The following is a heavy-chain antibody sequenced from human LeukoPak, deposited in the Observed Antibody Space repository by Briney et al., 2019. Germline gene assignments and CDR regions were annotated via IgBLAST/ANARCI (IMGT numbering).Heavy chain of an antibody. CDR2: ISSSGTTI. J-gene: IGHJ4*02. V-gene: IGHV3-11*01. CDR3: ARRRDSGSLQHFDY. D-gene: IGHD1-26*01. Sequence: PGGSLRLSCAASGFTFSVYYMSWIRQAPGKGLEWVSYISSSGTTIYYADSVKGRFTISRDNAKNSLYLQMNSLRAEDTAVYYCARRRDSGSLQHFDYWGQGTLVTVSS. CDR1: GFTFSVYY.